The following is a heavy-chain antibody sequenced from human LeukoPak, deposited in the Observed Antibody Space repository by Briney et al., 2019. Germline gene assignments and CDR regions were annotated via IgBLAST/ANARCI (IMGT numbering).Heavy chain of an antibody. CDR1: GFTFSSYG. J-gene: IGHJ6*02. CDR2: ISFDGSNE. CDR3: AREEHDYVWGSYRYYYYYGIDV. D-gene: IGHD3-16*02. V-gene: IGHV3-30*03. Sequence: EGSLRLSCAASGFTFSSYGMHWVRQSPGRGLEWVSFISFDGSNEFYADSLKGRFTISRDNSKDTLYLQMDSLRAEDTALYYCAREEHDYVWGSYRYYYYYGIDVWGQGTTVTVSS.